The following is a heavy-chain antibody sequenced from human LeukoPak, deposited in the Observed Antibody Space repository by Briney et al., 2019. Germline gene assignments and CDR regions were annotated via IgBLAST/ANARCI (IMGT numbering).Heavy chain of an antibody. CDR1: GGSFSGHY. J-gene: IGHJ6*03. Sequence: SETLSLTCAVYGGSFSGHYWTWIRQPPGKWLQWIGEVNDRGSTNYNPSLKSRLTISEDKSKKQFSLRLPSVTAADTAVYYCARGVVSGRFGDYYYYMDVWGKGTTVTVSS. D-gene: IGHD3-16*01. CDR2: VNDRGST. CDR3: ARGVVSGRFGDYYYYMDV. V-gene: IGHV4-34*01.